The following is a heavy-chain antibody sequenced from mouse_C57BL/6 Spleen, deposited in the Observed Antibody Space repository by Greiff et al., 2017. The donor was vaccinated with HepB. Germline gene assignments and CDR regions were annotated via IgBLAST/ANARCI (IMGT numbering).Heavy chain of an antibody. CDR1: GYSITSGYY. CDR3: AREGKLGRYFDY. CDR2: ISYDGSN. D-gene: IGHD4-1*01. Sequence: EVKLMESGPGLVKPSQSLSLTCSVTGYSITSGYYWNWIRQFPGNKLEWMGYISYDGSNNYNPSLKNRISITRDTSKNQFFLKLNSVTTEDTATYYCAREGKLGRYFDYWGQGTTLTVSS. V-gene: IGHV3-6*01. J-gene: IGHJ2*01.